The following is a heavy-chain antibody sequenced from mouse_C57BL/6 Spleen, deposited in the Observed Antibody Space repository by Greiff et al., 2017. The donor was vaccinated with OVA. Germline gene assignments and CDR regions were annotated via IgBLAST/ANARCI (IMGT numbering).Heavy chain of an antibody. CDR2: ISYDGSN. CDR1: GYSITSGYY. J-gene: IGHJ3*01. V-gene: IGHV3-6*01. Sequence: EVKLVESGPGLVKPSQSLSLTCSVTGYSITSGYYWNWIRQFPGNKLEWMGYISYDGSNNYNPSLKNRISITRDTSKNQFFLKLNSVSTEDTATYDCARGGDYYGSSAWFAYWGQGTLVTVSA. CDR3: ARGGDYYGSSAWFAY. D-gene: IGHD1-1*01.